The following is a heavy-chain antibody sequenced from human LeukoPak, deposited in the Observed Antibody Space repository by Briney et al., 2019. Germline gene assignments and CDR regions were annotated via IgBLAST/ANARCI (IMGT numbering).Heavy chain of an antibody. Sequence: GGSLRLSCAASGFTFSSYNMNWVRQAPGKGLDWVSSISSSSRYIYYADSVKGRFTISRDNAKNSLYLQMNSLRAEDTAVYYCAREDRYGSGSRAFDIWGQGTMVTVSS. D-gene: IGHD3-10*01. CDR2: ISSSSRYI. V-gene: IGHV3-21*01. CDR3: AREDRYGSGSRAFDI. CDR1: GFTFSSYN. J-gene: IGHJ3*02.